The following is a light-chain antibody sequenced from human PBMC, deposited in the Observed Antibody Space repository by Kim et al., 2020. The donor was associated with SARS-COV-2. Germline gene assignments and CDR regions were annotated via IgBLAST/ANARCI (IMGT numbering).Light chain of an antibody. CDR2: VNR. CDR1: SSNIGAGYD. V-gene: IGLV1-40*01. Sequence: VLTQPPSVSGAPGQRVTISCTGSSSNIGAGYDVHWYQQLPGTAPKLLIYVNRNRPSGVPDRFSGSKSGTSASLAITGLQAEDEADYYCQSYDSSLSGSGVFGGGTQLTVL. J-gene: IGLJ3*02. CDR3: QSYDSSLSGSGV.